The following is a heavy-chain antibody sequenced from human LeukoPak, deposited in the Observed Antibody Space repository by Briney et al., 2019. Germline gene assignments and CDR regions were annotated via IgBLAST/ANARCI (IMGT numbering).Heavy chain of an antibody. Sequence: GGSLRLSCAASGFTFSNYWMSWVRQAPGNGPEWVANIKEDESEKNYVDSVKGRFTISRDNSKNTLYLQMNSLRAEDTAVYYCARGDYYMDVWGKGTTVTISS. CDR2: IKEDESEK. V-gene: IGHV3-7*03. CDR1: GFTFSNYW. CDR3: ARGDYYMDV. J-gene: IGHJ6*03.